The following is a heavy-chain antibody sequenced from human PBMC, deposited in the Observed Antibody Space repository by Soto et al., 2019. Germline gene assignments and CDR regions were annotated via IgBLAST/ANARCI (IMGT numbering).Heavy chain of an antibody. D-gene: IGHD3-10*01. CDR2: IYYTGST. Sequence: SETLSLTCTVSGGSVSSYWWSWIRQPPGKGLEWIGYIYYTGSTTYNPSLRSRVTISLDASKNQFSLKLSSVTAADTAVYYCARGPGASGRYHYYFDYWGPGTLVTVSS. J-gene: IGHJ4*02. V-gene: IGHV4-59*02. CDR3: ARGPGASGRYHYYFDY. CDR1: GGSVSSYW.